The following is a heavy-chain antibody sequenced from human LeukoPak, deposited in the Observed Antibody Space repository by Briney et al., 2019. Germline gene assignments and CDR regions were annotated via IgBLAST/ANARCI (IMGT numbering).Heavy chain of an antibody. CDR1: GGSISSSSYY. V-gene: IGHV4-39*01. CDR3: ARHVGFITMVRGVINNNWFDP. Sequence: SETLSLTCTVSGGSISSSSYYWGWIRQPPGKGLEWIGSIYYSGSTYYNPSLKSRVTISVDTSKKQFSLKLSSVTAADTAVYYCARHVGFITMVRGVINNNWFDPWGQGTLVTVSS. CDR2: IYYSGST. D-gene: IGHD3-10*01. J-gene: IGHJ5*02.